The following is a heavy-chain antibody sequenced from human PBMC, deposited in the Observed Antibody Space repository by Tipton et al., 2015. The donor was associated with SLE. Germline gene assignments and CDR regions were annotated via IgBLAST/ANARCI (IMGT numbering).Heavy chain of an antibody. J-gene: IGHJ3*02. CDR1: GYSFTSYW. Sequence: QLVQSGAEVKKPGESLKISCKGSGYSFTSYWIGWVRQMPGKGLEWMGIIYPGDSDTRYSPSFQGQVTISADKSISTAYLQWSSLKASDTAMYYCARQRVPITIFGVVIILDAFDIWGQGTMVTVSS. CDR2: IYPGDSDT. CDR3: ARQRVPITIFGVVIILDAFDI. D-gene: IGHD3-3*01. V-gene: IGHV5-51*01.